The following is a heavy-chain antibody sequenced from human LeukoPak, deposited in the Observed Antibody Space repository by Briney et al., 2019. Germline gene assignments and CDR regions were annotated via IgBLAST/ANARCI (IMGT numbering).Heavy chain of an antibody. D-gene: IGHD3-10*02. J-gene: IGHJ4*02. CDR2: ISSSSSYI. V-gene: IGHV3-21*01. CDR1: GFTFSSYS. CDR3: ARWREDINVLDY. Sequence: GGSLRLSCAASGFTFSSYSMNWVRQAPGKGLEWVSSISSSSSYIYYADSVKGRFTISRDNAKNSLYLQMNSLRAEDTAVYYCARWREDINVLDYWGQGTLVTVSS.